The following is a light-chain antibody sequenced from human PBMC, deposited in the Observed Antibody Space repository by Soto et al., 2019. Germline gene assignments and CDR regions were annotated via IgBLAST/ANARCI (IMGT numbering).Light chain of an antibody. J-gene: IGLJ1*01. Sequence: QAVLTQPPSVSGAPGQRVTISCTGSSSNFGADYDVHWYQQLPGTAPKLLIYDNNNRPSGVPDRFSGSKSGTSASLAITGLQAEDEADYYCQSFDSSLSTYVFGTGTKLTVL. V-gene: IGLV1-40*01. CDR2: DNN. CDR3: QSFDSSLSTYV. CDR1: SSNFGADYD.